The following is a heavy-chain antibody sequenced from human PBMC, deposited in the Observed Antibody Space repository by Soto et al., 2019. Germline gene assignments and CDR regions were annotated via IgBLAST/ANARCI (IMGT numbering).Heavy chain of an antibody. D-gene: IGHD1-26*01. CDR3: ARGDREDIEEVVGVRPGEYSMDV. Sequence: QVHLVESGGGVVQPGSSLRLSCAASEFTFRIFAMHWLRQSPGKGLEWVAVISYDGSTKADSVTGRFTVARDNSWNNLYLQMNSLRDEDTAIYYCARGDREDIEEVVGVRPGEYSMDVWGQGTTVTVSS. CDR1: EFTFRIFA. CDR2: ISYDGSTK. V-gene: IGHV3-30-3*01. J-gene: IGHJ6*02.